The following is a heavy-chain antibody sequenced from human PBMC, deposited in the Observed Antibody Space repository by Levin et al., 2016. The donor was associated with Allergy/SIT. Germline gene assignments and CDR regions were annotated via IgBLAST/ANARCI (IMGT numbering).Heavy chain of an antibody. V-gene: IGHV3-72*01. CDR2: TRNKANSYTT. CDR3: ARGLYSGSYYLGFDY. J-gene: IGHJ4*02. D-gene: IGHD1-26*01. CDR1: GFTFSSYG. Sequence: GGSLRLSCAASGFTFSSYGMHWVRQAPGKGLEWVGRTRNKANSYTTEYAASVKGRFTISRDDSKNSLYLQMNSLKTEDTAVYYCARGLYSGSYYLGFDYWGQGTLVTVSS.